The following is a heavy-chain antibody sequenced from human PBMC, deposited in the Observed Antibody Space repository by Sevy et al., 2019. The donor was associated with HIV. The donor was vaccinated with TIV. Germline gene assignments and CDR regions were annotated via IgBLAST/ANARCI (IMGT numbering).Heavy chain of an antibody. V-gene: IGHV3-11*01. D-gene: IGHD3-22*01. J-gene: IGHJ6*02. CDR2: ITNSGTTK. Sequence: GGSLRLSCAASGITFSDHYMSWIRQAPGKGLEWVAYITNSGTTKYYADSVKGRFTISRDNARNSLYLQMNSLTADDAAVYYCVRDSPYTSDDHWYFGIDVLGQGTTVTVSS. CDR1: GITFSDHY. CDR3: VRDSPYTSDDHWYFGIDV.